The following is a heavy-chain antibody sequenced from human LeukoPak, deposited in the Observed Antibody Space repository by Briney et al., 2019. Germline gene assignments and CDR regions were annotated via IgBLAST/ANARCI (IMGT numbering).Heavy chain of an antibody. V-gene: IGHV3-23*01. CDR2: LSGSGAGT. CDR1: GFTFSSYW. J-gene: IGHJ4*02. D-gene: IGHD3-3*01. CDR3: AKAELGVDTFFDY. Sequence: GGSLRLSCAASGFTFSSYWMSWVRQAPGRGREGVATLSGSGAGTYYSDSVQGRFTISRDNSKRTLFLQMNSLRAEDTAFYYCAKAELGVDTFFDYWGQGTLVTVSS.